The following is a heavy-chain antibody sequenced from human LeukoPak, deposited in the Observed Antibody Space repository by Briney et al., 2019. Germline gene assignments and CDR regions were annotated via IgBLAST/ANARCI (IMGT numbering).Heavy chain of an antibody. V-gene: IGHV3-33*01. CDR1: GFTFSSYG. CDR3: ASFRDGYNF. J-gene: IGHJ4*02. Sequence: PGGSLRLSCAASGFTFSSYGVHWVRQAPGKGLEWVAVIWYDGSNKYYADSVKGRFTISRDNSKNTLYLQMNSLRAEDTAVYYCASFRDGYNFWGQGTLVTVSS. D-gene: IGHD5-24*01. CDR2: IWYDGSNK.